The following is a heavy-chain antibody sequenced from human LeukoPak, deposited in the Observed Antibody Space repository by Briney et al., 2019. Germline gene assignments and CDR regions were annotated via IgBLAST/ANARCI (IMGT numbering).Heavy chain of an antibody. V-gene: IGHV3-66*01. J-gene: IGHJ4*02. CDR1: GFTVSSNY. Sequence: SGGSLRLSCAASGFTVSSNYMSWVRQAPGKGLEWVSVIYSGGSTYYADSVKGRFTISRDNSKNTLYLQMNSLRAEDTAVYYCARDSRDTMVRGAIFPYFDYWGQGTLVTVSS. D-gene: IGHD3-10*01. CDR2: IYSGGST. CDR3: ARDSRDTMVRGAIFPYFDY.